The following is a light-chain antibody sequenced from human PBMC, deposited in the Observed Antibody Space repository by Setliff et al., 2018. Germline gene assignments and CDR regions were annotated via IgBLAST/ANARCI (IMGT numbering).Light chain of an antibody. J-gene: IGLJ2*01. Sequence: QSALTQPASVSGSPGQSITISCTGTSSDVGSYNLVSWYQQFPGKAPKLMIYEVSKRPSGVSNRFSGSKSGNTASLTISGLQAEDEADDYCCSYAGSRTYVIFGGGTKVTVL. CDR1: SSDVGSYNL. V-gene: IGLV2-23*02. CDR2: EVS. CDR3: CSYAGSRTYVI.